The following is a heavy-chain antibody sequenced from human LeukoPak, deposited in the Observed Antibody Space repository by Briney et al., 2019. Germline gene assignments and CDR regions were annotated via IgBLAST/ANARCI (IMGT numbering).Heavy chain of an antibody. J-gene: IGHJ5*02. CDR3: ARVRSTSSRWLDP. CDR2: LYSDGTT. CDR1: GFSVSSNF. V-gene: IGHV3-53*01. D-gene: IGHD2/OR15-2a*01. Sequence: GGSLRLSRAASGFSVSSNFMIWVRQTPGKGLEWVSVLYSDGTTYYADSVKGRFTISRGNSKETLYLQMNSLTAEDSAVYYCARVRSTSSRWLDPWGQGALVTVSS.